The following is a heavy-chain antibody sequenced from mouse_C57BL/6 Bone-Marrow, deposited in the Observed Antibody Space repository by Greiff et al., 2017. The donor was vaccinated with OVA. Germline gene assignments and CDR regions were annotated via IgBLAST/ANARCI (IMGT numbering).Heavy chain of an antibody. CDR3: ARSEYSNYYYAMDY. V-gene: IGHV1-18*01. J-gene: IGHJ4*01. D-gene: IGHD2-5*01. CDR1: GYTFTDYN. CDR2: INPNNGGT. Sequence: EVQLQQSGAELARPGASVKLSCKASGYTFTDYNMAWVKQSHGKSLEWIGDINPNNGGTIYNQKFKGKATLTVDTASSTAYMELRSLTSEDTAVYYCARSEYSNYYYAMDYWGQGTSVTVSS.